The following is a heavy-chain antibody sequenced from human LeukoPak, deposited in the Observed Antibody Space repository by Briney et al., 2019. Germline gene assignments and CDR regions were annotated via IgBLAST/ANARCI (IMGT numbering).Heavy chain of an antibody. V-gene: IGHV1-46*01. J-gene: IGHJ3*02. D-gene: IGHD6-19*01. CDR2: INPSGGST. CDR1: GYTFTSYG. Sequence: ASVKVSCKASGYTFTSYGISWVRQAPGQGLEWMGIINPSGGSTSYAQNFQGRVTMTRDTSTSTVYMELSSLRSEDTAVYYCARDTVAYDAFDIWGQGTMVTVSS. CDR3: ARDTVAYDAFDI.